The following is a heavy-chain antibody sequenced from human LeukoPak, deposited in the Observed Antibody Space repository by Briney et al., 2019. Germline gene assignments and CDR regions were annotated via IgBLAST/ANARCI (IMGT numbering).Heavy chain of an antibody. J-gene: IGHJ6*02. CDR1: GGTLSSYA. CDR3: ATRTDCGGDCSTCSYYGMDV. Sequence: SGKVSCKASGGTLSSYAISWVRQAPGQVLEWMGGIIPIFGPANYAQKFQGRVTSTADESTSTAYMELRSRRSEDTAVYYCATRTDCGGDCSTCSYYGMDVWGQGTTVTVSS. CDR2: IIPIFGPA. V-gene: IGHV1-69*13. D-gene: IGHD2-21*02.